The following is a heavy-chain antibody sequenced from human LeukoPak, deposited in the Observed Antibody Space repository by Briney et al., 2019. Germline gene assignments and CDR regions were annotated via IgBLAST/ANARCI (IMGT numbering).Heavy chain of an antibody. D-gene: IGHD3-9*01. V-gene: IGHV3-43*02. CDR1: GIAFENYA. CDR2: IGEDGSTT. Sequence: GGSPRLSCAASGIAFENYAMNWVRQAPGKGLEWVSLIGEDGSTTWYADSVKGRFTISRDNGKNSLYLHMNSLRPEDTALYYCAKGFSILTSKHYFYYHGFDVWGQGTPVTVSS. CDR3: AKGFSILTSKHYFYYHGFDV. J-gene: IGHJ6*02.